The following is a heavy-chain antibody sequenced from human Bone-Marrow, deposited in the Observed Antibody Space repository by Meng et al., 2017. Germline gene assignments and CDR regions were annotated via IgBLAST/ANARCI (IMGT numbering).Heavy chain of an antibody. D-gene: IGHD6-13*01. CDR2: INHSGST. V-gene: IGHV4-34*01. Sequence: QVPVAAGGGGIFNPSETLSLTCAVYGGSFSGYYWSWICQPPGKGLEWIGEINHSGSTNYNPSLKSRVTISVDTSKNQFSLKLSSVTAADTAVYYCARWAPSSRTFDYWGQGTLVTVSS. CDR1: GGSFSGYY. J-gene: IGHJ4*02. CDR3: ARWAPSSRTFDY.